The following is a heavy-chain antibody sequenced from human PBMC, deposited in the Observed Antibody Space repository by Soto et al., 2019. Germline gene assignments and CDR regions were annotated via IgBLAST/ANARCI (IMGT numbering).Heavy chain of an antibody. CDR2: IYYSGST. J-gene: IGHJ4*02. D-gene: IGHD3-22*01. V-gene: IGHV4-59*01. Sequence: QVQLQESGPGLVKPSETLSLTCTVSGGSISSYYWSWIRQPPGKGLEWIGYIYYSGSTNYNPSLKSRVTISVGTSKIQFSLKLSSVTAADTAVYYCARDDYDSSGYSSFDYWGQGTLVTVSS. CDR3: ARDDYDSSGYSSFDY. CDR1: GGSISSYY.